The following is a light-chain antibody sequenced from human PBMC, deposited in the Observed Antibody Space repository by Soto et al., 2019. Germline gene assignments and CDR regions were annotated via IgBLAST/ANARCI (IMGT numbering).Light chain of an antibody. CDR1: QSVSSN. J-gene: IGKJ2*01. Sequence: EIVMTQSPATLSVSPGERAALSCRASQSVSSNFAWYQQKPGQAPRLLIYGASTRATGIPARFSGSGSGTEFILTISSLQSGDFAVYYCQQYNNWPYTFGQGTKLEIE. CDR2: GAS. V-gene: IGKV3-15*01. CDR3: QQYNNWPYT.